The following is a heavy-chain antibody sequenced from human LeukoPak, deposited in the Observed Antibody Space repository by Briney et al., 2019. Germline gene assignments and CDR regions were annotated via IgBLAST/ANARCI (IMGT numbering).Heavy chain of an antibody. Sequence: GGSLRLSCAASGFTFSSYGMHWVRQAPGKGLEWVAVISYDGSNKYFADSVKGRFTISRDNSKNTLYLQMNSLRAEDTAVYYCAKDLGRIPHYWGQGTLITVSS. D-gene: IGHD7-27*01. V-gene: IGHV3-30*18. CDR1: GFTFSSYG. J-gene: IGHJ4*02. CDR3: AKDLGRIPHY. CDR2: ISYDGSNK.